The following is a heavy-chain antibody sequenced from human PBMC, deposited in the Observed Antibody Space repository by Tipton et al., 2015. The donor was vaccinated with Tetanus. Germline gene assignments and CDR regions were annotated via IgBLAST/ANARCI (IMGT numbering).Heavy chain of an antibody. Sequence: QLVQSGAEVKKPGASVKVSCKASGYTFTGYYIYWVRQAPGQGLEWMGWIDPNSGGTVYAQKFQGRVTMTRDKSISTDYMELRSLRSDDTAVYYCARDRGDYIYYGRDVWGPGTAVTVS. J-gene: IGHJ6*02. CDR2: IDPNSGGT. CDR1: GYTFTGYY. CDR3: ARDRGDYIYYGRDV. V-gene: IGHV1-2*02. D-gene: IGHD3-22*01.